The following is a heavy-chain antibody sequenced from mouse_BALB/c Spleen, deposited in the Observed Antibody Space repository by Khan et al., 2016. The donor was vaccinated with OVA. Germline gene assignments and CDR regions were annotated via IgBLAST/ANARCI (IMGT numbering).Heavy chain of an antibody. CDR1: GYSITRDYA. J-gene: IGHJ4*01. CDR3: SSELGRYYAMDY. CDR2: ISNSGST. Sequence: EVQLQESGPGLVKPSQSLSLTCTVTGYSITRDYAWNWIRQFPGNKLEWMGYISNSGSTTYNPSLKSRISITRDTSKNRFFLQLNSVTTEDQATYYCSSELGRYYAMDYWGQGTSVTVSS. V-gene: IGHV3-2*02. D-gene: IGHD4-1*01.